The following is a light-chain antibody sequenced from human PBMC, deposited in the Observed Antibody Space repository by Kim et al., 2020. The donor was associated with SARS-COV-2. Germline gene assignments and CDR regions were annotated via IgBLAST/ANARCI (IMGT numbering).Light chain of an antibody. V-gene: IGKV1D-16*01. Sequence: IRVTQSPSSLSASVGDTVTITCRASQDINRWLAWYQQKPGKAPRSLLYAASNLESGVPSRFSGSGSGTDFTLTISSLQPEDFAIYYCQQYNSYPYSFGQGTKVDIK. J-gene: IGKJ2*01. CDR2: AAS. CDR1: QDINRW. CDR3: QQYNSYPYS.